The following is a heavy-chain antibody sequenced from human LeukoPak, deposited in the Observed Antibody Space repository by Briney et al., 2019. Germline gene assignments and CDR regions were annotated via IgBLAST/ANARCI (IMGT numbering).Heavy chain of an antibody. CDR1: GYTFTGYY. CDR3: AREAIAAAGNQFDY. CDR2: INPNSGGT. V-gene: IGHV1-2*04. D-gene: IGHD6-13*01. Sequence: ASVKVSCKASGYTFTGYYMHWVRQAPGQGLEWMGWINPNSGGTNYAQKFQGWVTMTRDTSISTAYMELSRLRSDDTAVYYCAREAIAAAGNQFDYWGQGTLVTVSS. J-gene: IGHJ4*02.